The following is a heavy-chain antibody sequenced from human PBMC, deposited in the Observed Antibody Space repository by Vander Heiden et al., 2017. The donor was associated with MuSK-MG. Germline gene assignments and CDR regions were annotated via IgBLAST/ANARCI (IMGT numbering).Heavy chain of an antibody. CDR1: GFTFSSYA. J-gene: IGHJ4*02. Sequence: EVQLLESGGGLVQPGGSLRLPCAASGFTFSSYAMSGVRWAPGKGLEWFSAISGSGGSTYYADSVKGRFTISRDNSKNTLYLQMNSLRAEDTAVYYCAGSTGYQIPLDYWGQGTLVTVSS. CDR3: AGSTGYQIPLDY. D-gene: IGHD3-9*01. V-gene: IGHV3-23*01. CDR2: ISGSGGST.